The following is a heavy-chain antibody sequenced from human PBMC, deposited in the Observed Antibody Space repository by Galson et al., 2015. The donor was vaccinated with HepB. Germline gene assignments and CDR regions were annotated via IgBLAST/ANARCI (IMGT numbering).Heavy chain of an antibody. Sequence: SLRLSCAASGFTVSSNYMSWVRQAPGKGLEWVSIIYSGGTTYYADSVKGRFTISRDNSKNTLYLQMNSLRAEDTAVYYCARNLGSGPMYYDFWSGQFNYYYYYMDVWGKGTTVTVSS. D-gene: IGHD3-3*01. CDR1: GFTVSSNY. CDR2: IYSGGTT. CDR3: ARNLGSGPMYYDFWSGQFNYYYYYMDV. V-gene: IGHV3-66*01. J-gene: IGHJ6*03.